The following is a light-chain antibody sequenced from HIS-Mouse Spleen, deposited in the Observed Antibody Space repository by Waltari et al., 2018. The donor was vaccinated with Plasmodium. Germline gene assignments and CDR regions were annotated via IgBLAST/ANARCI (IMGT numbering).Light chain of an antibody. CDR3: QVWDSSTANVV. CDR1: NIGSKN. Sequence: SYELTQPLSVSVALGQTARITCGGNNIGSKNVHWSQQKPGQAPVLVIYRDSNRPSGIPERFSGSNSGNTATLTISRAQAGDEADYYCQVWDSSTANVVFGGGTKLTVL. J-gene: IGLJ2*01. V-gene: IGLV3-9*01. CDR2: RDS.